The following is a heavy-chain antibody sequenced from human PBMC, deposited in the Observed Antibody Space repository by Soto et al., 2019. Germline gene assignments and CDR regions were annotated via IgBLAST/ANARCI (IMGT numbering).Heavy chain of an antibody. Sequence: QVQLQESGPGLVKPSQTLSLTCSVSGESISSGGYYWSWIRHHPGKGLEWIGYIYDSESAYYNPSLKSRVXXXMXXSKNHFAMRLSSVTAADTAVYCCARASSSSSAADYWGQGTLATVSS. J-gene: IGHJ4*02. V-gene: IGHV4-31*03. CDR3: ARASSSSSAADY. CDR2: IYDSESA. D-gene: IGHD6-6*01. CDR1: GESISSGGYY.